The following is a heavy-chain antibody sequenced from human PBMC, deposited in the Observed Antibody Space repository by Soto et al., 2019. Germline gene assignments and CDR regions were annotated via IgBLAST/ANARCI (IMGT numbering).Heavy chain of an antibody. CDR3: ARVGGLWFGELIDYYYYMDV. CDR2: IYYSGST. CDR1: GGSISSYY. J-gene: IGHJ6*03. Sequence: SETLSLTCTVSGGSISSYYWSWIRQPPGKGLEWIGYIYYSGSTNYNPSLKSRVTISVDTSKNQFSLKLSSVTAAGTAVYYCARVGGLWFGELIDYYYYMDVWGKGTTVTVSS. V-gene: IGHV4-59*01. D-gene: IGHD3-10*01.